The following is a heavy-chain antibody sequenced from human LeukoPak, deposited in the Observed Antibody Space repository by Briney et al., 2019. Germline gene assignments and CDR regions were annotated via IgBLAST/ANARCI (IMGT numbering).Heavy chain of an antibody. D-gene: IGHD5-18*01. CDR3: AKIVPGYSYAY. J-gene: IGHJ4*02. Sequence: GGSLRLSCAASGFTFSNYWMSWVRQGPGEGLEWVANINQGGSEKYYADSVKGRFTISRDNSKNTLYLQMNSLRAEDTAVYYCAKIVPGYSYAYWGQGTLVTVSS. V-gene: IGHV3-7*01. CDR2: INQGGSEK. CDR1: GFTFSNYW.